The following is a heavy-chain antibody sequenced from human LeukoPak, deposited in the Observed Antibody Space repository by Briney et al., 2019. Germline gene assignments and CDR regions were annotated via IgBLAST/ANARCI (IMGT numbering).Heavy chain of an antibody. V-gene: IGHV4-34*01. D-gene: IGHD5-12*01. CDR3: ARNGGYDYFGY. CDR1: GGSFSGYY. J-gene: IGHJ4*02. CDR2: INHSGST. Sequence: PSETLSLTCAVYGGSFSGYYWSWIRQPPGKRLEWIGEINHSGSTNYNPSLKSRVTISVDTSKNQFSLKLSSVTAADTAVYYCARNGGYDYFGYWGQGTLVTVSS.